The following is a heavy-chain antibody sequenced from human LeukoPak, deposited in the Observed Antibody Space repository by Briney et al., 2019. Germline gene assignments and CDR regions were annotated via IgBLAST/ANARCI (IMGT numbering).Heavy chain of an antibody. V-gene: IGHV4-34*01. J-gene: IGHJ5*02. CDR2: INHSGST. CDR3: ASGGGISSRWASNWFDP. Sequence: SETLSLTCAVYGGSFSGYYWSWIRQPPGKGLEWIGEINHSGSTNYNPSLKSRVTISVDTSKNQFSLKLSSVTAADTVVYYCASGGGISSRWASNWFDPWGQGTLVTVSS. CDR1: GGSFSGYY. D-gene: IGHD6-13*01.